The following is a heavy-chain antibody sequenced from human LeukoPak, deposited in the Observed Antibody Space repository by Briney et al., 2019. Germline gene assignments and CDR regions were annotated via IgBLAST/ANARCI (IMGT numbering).Heavy chain of an antibody. CDR3: ARPTSSAYDFWSGYYFDY. J-gene: IGHJ4*02. CDR2: IHYSGST. CDR1: GDSISSHY. Sequence: SETLSLTCTVSGDSISSHYWSWIRQPPGKRLEWIGYIHYSGSTNYNPSLKSRVTISVDTSKNQFSLKLSSVTAADTAVYYCARPTSSAYDFWSGYYFDYWGQGTLVTVSS. D-gene: IGHD3-3*01. V-gene: IGHV4-59*08.